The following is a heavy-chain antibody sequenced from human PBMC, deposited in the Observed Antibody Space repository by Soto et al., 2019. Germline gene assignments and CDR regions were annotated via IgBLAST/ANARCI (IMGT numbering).Heavy chain of an antibody. CDR2: ISYDGSNK. J-gene: IGHJ4*02. D-gene: IGHD3-22*01. CDR1: GFTFSSYG. CDR3: AKDAPYYYDSSGYYGPFDY. V-gene: IGHV3-30*18. Sequence: QVQLVESGGGVVQPGRSLRLSCAASGFTFSSYGIHWVRQAPGKGLEWVALISYDGSNKYYADSVKGRFTISRDNYKNTLYLQMNSLRAEDTAMYYCAKDAPYYYDSSGYYGPFDYWGQGTLVTVSS.